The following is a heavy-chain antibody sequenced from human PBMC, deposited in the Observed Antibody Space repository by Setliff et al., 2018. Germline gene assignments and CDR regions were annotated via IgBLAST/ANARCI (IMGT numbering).Heavy chain of an antibody. CDR2: IYITGNP. J-gene: IGHJ4*02. Sequence: TLSLTCTVSGASIRQTSYFWTWVRQPAGKGLEWVGHIYITGNPDVNPSLKSRVAMSVDTSKNQFSLKLTSVTAADTAVYYCARHGLQFLEWLSAFDYWGQGTLVTAPQ. CDR3: ARHGLQFLEWLSAFDY. D-gene: IGHD3-3*01. CDR1: GASIRQTSYF. V-gene: IGHV4-61*09.